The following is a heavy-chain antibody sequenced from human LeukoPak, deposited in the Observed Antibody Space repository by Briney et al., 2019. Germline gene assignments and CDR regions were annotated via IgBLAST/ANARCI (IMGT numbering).Heavy chain of an antibody. D-gene: IGHD3-10*01. J-gene: IGHJ4*02. CDR1: GFTFSSYA. CDR2: ISYDGSNK. V-gene: IGHV3-30-3*01. Sequence: PGGSLRLSCAASGFTFSSYAMHWVRQAPGKGLEWVAVISYDGSNKYYADSVKGRFTISRDNSKNTLYLQMNSLRAEDTAVYYCARGSHYYGSGSYWGYWGQGTLVTVSS. CDR3: ARGSHYYGSGSYWGY.